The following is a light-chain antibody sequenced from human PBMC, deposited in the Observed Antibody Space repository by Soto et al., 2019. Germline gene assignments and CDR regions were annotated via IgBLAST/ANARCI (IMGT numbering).Light chain of an antibody. Sequence: EIVLTQSPGTLSLSPGERATLSCRASQSVSSSYLAWNQQKPGQAPRLLIYGASSRATGIPDRFSGSGSGTDFTLTISRLEPEDFAVYYCQQYGSSPFTFCPGTKVDI. CDR3: QQYGSSPFT. V-gene: IGKV3-20*01. J-gene: IGKJ3*01. CDR2: GAS. CDR1: QSVSSSY.